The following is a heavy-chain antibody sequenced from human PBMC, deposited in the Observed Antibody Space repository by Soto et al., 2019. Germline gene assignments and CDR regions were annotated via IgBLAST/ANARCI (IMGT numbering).Heavy chain of an antibody. Sequence: PGGSLRLSCAASGFTFSDYYMSWIRQAPGKGLEWVSYTSTTGTTTNYADSMKGRFTISRDNAKNSLYLQMNSPRPEDTAVYYCARLRRGSSWYLDYWGRGTQVTVSS. CDR1: GFTFSDYY. J-gene: IGHJ4*02. CDR2: TSTTGTTT. CDR3: ARLRRGSSWYLDY. V-gene: IGHV3-11*01. D-gene: IGHD6-13*01.